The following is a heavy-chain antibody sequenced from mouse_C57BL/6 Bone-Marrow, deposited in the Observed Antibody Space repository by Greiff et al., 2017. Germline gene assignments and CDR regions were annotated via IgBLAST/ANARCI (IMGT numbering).Heavy chain of an antibody. CDR3: ARGDAMDY. J-gene: IGHJ4*01. CDR2: IYPGDGDT. V-gene: IGHV1-82*01. CDR1: GYAFSSSW. Sequence: QVQLQQSGPELVKPGASVKISCKASGYAFSSSWMNWVKQRPGKGLEWIGRIYPGDGDTNYNGKFKGKATLTADKSSSTAYMQLSSLTSEDSAVYFCARGDAMDYWGQGTSVTVSS.